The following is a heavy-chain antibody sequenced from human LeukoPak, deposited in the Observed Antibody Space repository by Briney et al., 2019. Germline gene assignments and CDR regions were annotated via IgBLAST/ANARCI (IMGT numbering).Heavy chain of an antibody. D-gene: IGHD6-19*01. J-gene: IGHJ3*02. CDR2: ISSSSSYI. V-gene: IGHV3-21*04. CDR1: GFTFSSYS. CDR3: AKDPHLYQLPRPGIAVAAGDSLTHAFDI. Sequence: GGSLRLSCAASGFTFSSYSMNWVRQAPGKGLEWVSSISSSSSYIYYADSVKGRFTISRDNSKNTLYLQMNSLRAEDTAVYYCAKDPHLYQLPRPGIAVAAGDSLTHAFDIWGQGTMVTVSS.